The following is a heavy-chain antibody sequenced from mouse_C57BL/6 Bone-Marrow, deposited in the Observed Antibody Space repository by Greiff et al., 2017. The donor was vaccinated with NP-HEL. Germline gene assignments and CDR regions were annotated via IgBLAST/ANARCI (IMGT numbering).Heavy chain of an antibody. J-gene: IGHJ1*03. D-gene: IGHD2-4*01. CDR1: GFTFSDYY. V-gene: IGHV5-12*01. Sequence: EVHLVESGGGLVQPGGSLKLSCAASGFTFSDYYMYWVRQTPEKRLEWVVYISNGGGSTYYPDTVKGRFTISRDNAKNTLYLQMSRLKSEDTAMYYCARQDYDYWYFDVWGTGTTVTVSS. CDR3: ARQDYDYWYFDV. CDR2: ISNGGGST.